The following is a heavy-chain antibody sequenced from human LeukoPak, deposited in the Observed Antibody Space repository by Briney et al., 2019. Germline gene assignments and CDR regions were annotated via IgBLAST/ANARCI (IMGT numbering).Heavy chain of an antibody. Sequence: GASVKVSCKTSGYTFTNYGVSWVRQAPGQGLEWMGWISAYNGYTNYAQKLQGRVTMTRDTSTSTVYMELSSLRSEDTAVYYCARGGDSSGYEQAFDYWGQGTLVTVSS. CDR1: GYTFTNYG. V-gene: IGHV1-18*01. D-gene: IGHD3-22*01. J-gene: IGHJ4*02. CDR3: ARGGDSSGYEQAFDY. CDR2: ISAYNGYT.